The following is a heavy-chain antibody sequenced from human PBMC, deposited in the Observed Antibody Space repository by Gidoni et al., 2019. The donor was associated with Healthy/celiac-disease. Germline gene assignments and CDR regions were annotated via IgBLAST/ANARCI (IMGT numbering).Heavy chain of an antibody. V-gene: IGHV4-34*01. CDR2: INHSGST. CDR3: ARLGWLVTAMASFDY. Sequence: QVQLQQWGAGLLKPSETLSLTCAVYGGSFSGYYWSWIRQPPGKGLEWIGEINHSGSTNYNPSLKSRVTISVDTSKNQFSLKLSSVTAADTAVYYCARLGWLVTAMASFDYWGQGTLVTVSS. CDR1: GGSFSGYY. J-gene: IGHJ4*02. D-gene: IGHD5-18*01.